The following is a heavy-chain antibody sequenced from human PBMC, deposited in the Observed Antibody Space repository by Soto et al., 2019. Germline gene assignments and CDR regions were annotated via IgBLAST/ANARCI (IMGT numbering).Heavy chain of an antibody. J-gene: IGHJ5*02. CDR2: MNPNSGNT. CDR1: GYTFTSYD. D-gene: IGHD3-3*01. CDR3: ARGLVRILFFGVVSGPPRNWFDP. V-gene: IGHV1-8*01. Sequence: QVPLVQSGAEVKKPGASVKVSCKASGYTFTSYDINWVRQATGQGLEWMGWMNPNSGNTGYAQKFQGRVTMTRNTSISIAYMELSSLRSEDTAVYYCARGLVRILFFGVVSGPPRNWFDPWGQGTLVTVSS.